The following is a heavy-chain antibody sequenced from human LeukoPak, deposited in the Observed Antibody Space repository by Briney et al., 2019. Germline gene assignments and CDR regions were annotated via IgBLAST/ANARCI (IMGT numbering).Heavy chain of an antibody. CDR1: GFTFSSYG. V-gene: IGHV3-7*04. D-gene: IGHD1-14*01. CDR3: ARARIDY. Sequence: GGSLRLSCAASGFTFSSYGMHWVRQAPGKGLEWVATIKEDASEIYYADSVKGRFTIFRDNAKNSLHLLMNSLIVEDTAMYYCARARIDYWGQGTLVTVSS. CDR2: IKEDASEI. J-gene: IGHJ4*02.